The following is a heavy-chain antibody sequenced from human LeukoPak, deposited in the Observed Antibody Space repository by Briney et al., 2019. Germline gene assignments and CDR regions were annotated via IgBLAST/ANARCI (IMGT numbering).Heavy chain of an antibody. CDR1: GFNFGDYA. J-gene: IGHJ6*02. Sequence: PGGSLRLSCAGSGFNFGDYAIHWVRQPPGKGLEWISLVSGDGNTYYADSVKGRFAISRDSNRNSMYLQMSSLRTEDTALYYCAKDLSEWEALRGYYFYYAMDVWGQGTTVTVSS. CDR3: AKDLSEWEALRGYYFYYAMDV. D-gene: IGHD1-26*01. V-gene: IGHV3-43*02. CDR2: VSGDGNT.